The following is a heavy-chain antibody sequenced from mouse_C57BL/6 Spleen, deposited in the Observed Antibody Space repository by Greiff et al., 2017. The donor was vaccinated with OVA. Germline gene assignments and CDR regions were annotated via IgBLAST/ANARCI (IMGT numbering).Heavy chain of an antibody. Sequence: EVKLVESGGDLVKPGGSLKLSCAASGFTFSSYGMSWVRQTPDKRLEWVATISSGGSYTYYPDSVKGRFTISRDNAKNTLYLQMRSLKSEDTAMDYCARRSNYDFAMDYWGQGTSVTVSS. D-gene: IGHD2-5*01. CDR3: ARRSNYDFAMDY. J-gene: IGHJ4*01. V-gene: IGHV5-6*02. CDR2: ISSGGSYT. CDR1: GFTFSSYG.